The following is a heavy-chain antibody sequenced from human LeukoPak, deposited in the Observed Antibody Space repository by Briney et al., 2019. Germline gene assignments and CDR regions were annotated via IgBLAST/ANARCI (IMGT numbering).Heavy chain of an antibody. V-gene: IGHV1-69*06. CDR1: GYTFTSYG. J-gene: IGHJ5*02. Sequence: SVKVSCKASGYTFTSYGISWVRQAPGQGLEYMGGIIPIFGTANYAQKFQGRVTITADKSTSTAYMELSSLSSEDTAVYYCARRDNWNYEGGWFDPWGQGTLVTVSS. D-gene: IGHD1-7*01. CDR3: ARRDNWNYEGGWFDP. CDR2: IIPIFGTA.